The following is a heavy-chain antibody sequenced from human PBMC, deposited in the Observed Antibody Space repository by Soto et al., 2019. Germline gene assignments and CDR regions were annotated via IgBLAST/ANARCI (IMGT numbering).Heavy chain of an antibody. CDR3: TKANRYCSGANCFTFDY. CDR1: GFTFSNYA. J-gene: IGHJ4*02. CDR2: FSSGGSGT. Sequence: GGSLRLSCTASGFTFSNYAMSWVRQAPGKGLEWVSTFSSGGSGTYYADSVKGRFTISRDNSKNTLSLQMNSLRAEDTAVYYCTKANRYCSGANCFTFDYWGLGTLVTVSS. V-gene: IGHV3-23*01. D-gene: IGHD2-15*01.